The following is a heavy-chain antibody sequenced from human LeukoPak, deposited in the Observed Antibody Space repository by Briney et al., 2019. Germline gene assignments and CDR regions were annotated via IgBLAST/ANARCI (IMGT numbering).Heavy chain of an antibody. D-gene: IGHD3-10*01. V-gene: IGHV4-39*01. CDR2: IYYSGST. J-gene: IGHJ4*02. CDR3: ARLDGSGSYRVSKFYIDY. Sequence: SETLSLTCTVSGGSISSSSYYWGWIRQPPGKGLEWIGSIYYSGSTYYNPSLKSRVTISVDTSKSQFSLKLSSVTAADTAVYYCARLDGSGSYRVSKFYIDYWGQGTLVTVSS. CDR1: GGSISSSSYY.